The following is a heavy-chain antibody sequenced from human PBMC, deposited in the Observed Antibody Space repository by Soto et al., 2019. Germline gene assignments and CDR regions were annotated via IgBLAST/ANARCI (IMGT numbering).Heavy chain of an antibody. D-gene: IGHD5-12*01. CDR2: IISIFGTP. V-gene: IGHV1-69*12. CDR1: GGTFAISV. CDR3: ARELGSGYGPGDY. Sequence: QVQLVQSGAELKKPGSSVKVSCKASGGTFAISVFNWVRQAPGQGLEWMGGIISIFGTPNYSQKFLGRVTTTAGESTSNGYMEMSHLRTDGTAIYYRARELGSGYGPGDYWGQGTQVTVSS. J-gene: IGHJ4*02.